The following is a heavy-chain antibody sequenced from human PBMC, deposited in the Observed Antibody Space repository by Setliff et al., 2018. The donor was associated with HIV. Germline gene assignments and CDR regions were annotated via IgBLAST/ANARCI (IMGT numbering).Heavy chain of an antibody. D-gene: IGHD2-15*01. CDR1: GFSFRDYY. V-gene: IGHV3-11*01. J-gene: IGHJ3*02. CDR3: AREVVVVVATTDAFDI. CDR2: ISSHIGKNT. Sequence: PGGSLRLSCAASGFSFRDYYMNWIRQAPGKGLEWVSYISSHIGKNTDYADSVKGRFTISRDNTNNSLYLQMNSLRAEDTAVYYCAREVVVVVATTDAFDIWGQGTMVTVSS.